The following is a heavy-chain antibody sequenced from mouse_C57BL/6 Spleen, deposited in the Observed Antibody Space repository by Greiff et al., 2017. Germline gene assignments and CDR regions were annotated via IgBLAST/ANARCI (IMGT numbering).Heavy chain of an antibody. D-gene: IGHD2-4*01. CDR1: GYTFTSYD. Sequence: QVQLKESGPELVKPGASVKLSCKASGYTFTSYDINWVKQRPGQGLEWIGWIYPRDGSTKYNEKFKGKATLTVDTSSSTAYMELHSLTSEDSAVYFCARSAYDYDEGYWYFDVWGTGTTVTVSS. V-gene: IGHV1-85*01. CDR2: IYPRDGST. J-gene: IGHJ1*03. CDR3: ARSAYDYDEGYWYFDV.